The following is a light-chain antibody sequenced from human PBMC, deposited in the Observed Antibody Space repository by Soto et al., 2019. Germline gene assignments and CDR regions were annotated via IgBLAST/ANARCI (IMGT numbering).Light chain of an antibody. CDR1: YSNIGSNF. CDR3: SSWDDSLDGPV. J-gene: IGLJ3*02. CDR2: SIN. V-gene: IGLV1-44*01. Sequence: QSVLTQPPSASATPGQTVTISCSGRYSNIGSNFVSWYQRLPGTAPKLLIYSINQRPSGVPDRFSGSKSGTSASLTISGLQSEDVADYFCSSWDDSLDGPVFGGGTKLTVL.